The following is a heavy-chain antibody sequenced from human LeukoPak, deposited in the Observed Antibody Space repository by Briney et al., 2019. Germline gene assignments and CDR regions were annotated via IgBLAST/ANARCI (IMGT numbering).Heavy chain of an antibody. J-gene: IGHJ4*02. Sequence: GGSLRLSCVASGFTFSGHWVHWVRQAPGKGLEWVSRINYGGARTDYADSVKGRFIISRDNAKNTLYLQMNSLRPEDTAVYHCARYHDILSGYWSLDSWGQGTLVTVSS. CDR3: ARYHDILSGYWSLDS. D-gene: IGHD3-9*01. CDR2: INYGGART. V-gene: IGHV3-74*01. CDR1: GFTFSGHW.